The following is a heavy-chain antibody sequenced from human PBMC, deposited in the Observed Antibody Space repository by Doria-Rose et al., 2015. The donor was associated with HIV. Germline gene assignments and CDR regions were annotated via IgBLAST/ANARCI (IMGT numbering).Heavy chain of an antibody. CDR1: GNSLTNYC. CDR3: ARRGVRGVFDF. V-gene: IGHV5-51*01. J-gene: IGHJ4*02. CDR2: IYPRDSDS. D-gene: IGHD3-10*01. Sequence: VQLQESGVEVKKSGESLKISCSSYGNSLTNYCIGWVRQMARTGLEWVAIIYPRDSDSRYSPSFPGQVTISADKSIRTAYLQWNSLQASDTAMYYCARRGVRGVFDFWGPGTLVTVSS.